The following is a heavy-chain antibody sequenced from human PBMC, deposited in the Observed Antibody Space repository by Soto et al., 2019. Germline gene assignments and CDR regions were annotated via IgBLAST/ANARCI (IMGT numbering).Heavy chain of an antibody. V-gene: IGHV3-33*01. Sequence: GESLKISCAASGFTFSSYGMHWVRQAPGKGLEWVAVIWYDGSNKYYADSVKGRFTISRDNSKNKLYLQMNSLRAEDTAVYYCARGKDDFWIPSTYYFDYWGQGTLVTVSS. CDR2: IWYDGSNK. CDR1: GFTFSSYG. D-gene: IGHD3-3*01. J-gene: IGHJ4*02. CDR3: ARGKDDFWIPSTYYFDY.